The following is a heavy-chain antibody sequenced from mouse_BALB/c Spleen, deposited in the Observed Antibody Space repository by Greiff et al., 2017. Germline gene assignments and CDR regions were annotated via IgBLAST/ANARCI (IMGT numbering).Heavy chain of an antibody. CDR3: ARGVAAYYYAMDY. J-gene: IGHJ4*01. CDR2: ILPGSGST. Sequence: QVQLQQSGAELMKPGASVKISCKATGYTFSSYWIEWVKQRPGHGLEWIGEILPGSGSTNYNEKFKGKATFTADTSSNTAYMQLSSLTSEDSAVYYCARGVAAYYYAMDYWGQGTSVTVSS. V-gene: IGHV1-9*01. CDR1: GYTFSSYW. D-gene: IGHD1-1*02.